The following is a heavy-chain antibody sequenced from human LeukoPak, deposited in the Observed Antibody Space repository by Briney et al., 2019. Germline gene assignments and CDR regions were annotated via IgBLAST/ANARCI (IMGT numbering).Heavy chain of an antibody. V-gene: IGHV1-18*01. CDR2: ISAYNGNT. CDR1: GYTFTSYG. D-gene: IGHD3-22*01. CDR3: AREEYYYDSSGPVY. Sequence: ASVKVSCKASGYTFTSYGISWVRQAPGQGLEWMGWISAYNGNTNYAQKLQGRVTMTTDTSTSTAYMELRSLRSDDTAVYYCAREEYYYDSSGPVYWGQGTLVTVSS. J-gene: IGHJ4*02.